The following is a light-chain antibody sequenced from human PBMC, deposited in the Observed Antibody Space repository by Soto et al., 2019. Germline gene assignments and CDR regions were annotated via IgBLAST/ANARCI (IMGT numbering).Light chain of an antibody. CDR2: GAS. CDR1: QNINSRY. J-gene: IGKJ3*01. V-gene: IGKV3-20*01. CDR3: QQFGSSPGFT. Sequence: EIVLTQSPGTLSLSPGESATLSCRASQNINSRYLAWYQQKPGQAPRLLIYGASSRATGIPDRFSGSGSGTDFTLTISRLEPEDFAVYYCQQFGSSPGFTFGPGTKGDIK.